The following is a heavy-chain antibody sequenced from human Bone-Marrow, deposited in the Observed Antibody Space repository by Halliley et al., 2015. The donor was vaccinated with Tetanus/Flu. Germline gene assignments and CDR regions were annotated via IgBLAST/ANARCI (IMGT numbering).Heavy chain of an antibody. CDR3: AKAIYPLRFLEWLPDRYGMDV. CDR2: VSP. V-gene: IGHV3-53*01. Sequence: VSPYYADSVKGRFPISRDNSRNTLYLQMNSLRAEDSAVYFCAKAIYPLRFLEWLPDRYGMDVWGQGTTVSVSS. J-gene: IGHJ6*02. D-gene: IGHD3-3*01.